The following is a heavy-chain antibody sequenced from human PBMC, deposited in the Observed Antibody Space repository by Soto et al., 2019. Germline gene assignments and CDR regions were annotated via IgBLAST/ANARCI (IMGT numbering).Heavy chain of an antibody. Sequence: QVQLVQSGAEVKKPGASVKVSCKASGYTFTSYDINWVRQATGQGLEWMGWMNPNSGNTGYAQKFQGRVTMTRNTSISRAYMELSRLRSEDTAVYYWARGVDTAMVTTHYYYGMDVWGQGTTVNVSS. V-gene: IGHV1-8*01. CDR1: GYTFTSYD. CDR2: MNPNSGNT. CDR3: ARGVDTAMVTTHYYYGMDV. J-gene: IGHJ6*02. D-gene: IGHD5-18*01.